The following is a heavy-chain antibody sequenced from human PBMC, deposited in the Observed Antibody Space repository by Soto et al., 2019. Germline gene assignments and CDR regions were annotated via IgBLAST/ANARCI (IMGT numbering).Heavy chain of an antibody. CDR2: ISGSGGST. CDR1: GFTFSSYA. CDR3: ARGILSYDILTGYSH. J-gene: IGHJ4*02. V-gene: IGHV3-23*01. D-gene: IGHD3-9*01. Sequence: GGSLRLSCAASGFTFSSYAMSWVRQAPGKGLEWVSAISGSGGSTYYADSVKGRFTISRDNSKNTLYLQMNSLRAEDTAVYYCARGILSYDILTGYSHSGQGTLLTVSS.